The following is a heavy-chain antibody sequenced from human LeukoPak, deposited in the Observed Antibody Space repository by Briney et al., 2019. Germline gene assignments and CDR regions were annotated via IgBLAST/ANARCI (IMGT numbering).Heavy chain of an antibody. Sequence: GGSLRLSCAASGFTFSSYSMNWVRRAPGKGLEWVSSISSSSSYIYYADSVKGRFTISRDNAKNSLYLQMNSLRAEDTAVYYCAKSPYSSGWYGLFWGQGTMVTVSS. CDR3: AKSPYSSGWYGLF. J-gene: IGHJ3*01. V-gene: IGHV3-21*04. D-gene: IGHD6-19*01. CDR1: GFTFSSYS. CDR2: ISSSSSYI.